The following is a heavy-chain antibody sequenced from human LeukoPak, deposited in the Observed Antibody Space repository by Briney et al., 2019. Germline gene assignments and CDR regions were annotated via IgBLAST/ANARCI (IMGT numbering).Heavy chain of an antibody. V-gene: IGHV4-4*07. CDR2: IYTSGST. CDR3: ARVGYYYDSTYYFDY. CDR1: GGSISSYY. J-gene: IGHJ4*02. D-gene: IGHD3-22*01. Sequence: SETLSLTCTVSGGSISSYYWSWIRQPAGKGLEWIGRIYTSGSTNYNPSLKSRVTMSVDTSKNQFSLKLSSVTAADTAVYYCARVGYYYDSTYYFDYWGQGTLVTVSS.